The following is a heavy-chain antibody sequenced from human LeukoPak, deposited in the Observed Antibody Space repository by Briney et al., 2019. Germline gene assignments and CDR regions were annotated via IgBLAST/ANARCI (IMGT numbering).Heavy chain of an antibody. J-gene: IGHJ4*02. CDR3: ANWDPFDY. Sequence: GGSLRLSCAASEFTFDNYAMSWVRQAPGKGLEWVSVISGSGYYSYYADSVKGRFTVSRDNSKTTLYLQMNSLRADDTAVYYCANWDPFDYWGQGTLVTVSS. CDR2: ISGSGYYS. D-gene: IGHD1-26*01. CDR1: EFTFDNYA. V-gene: IGHV3-23*01.